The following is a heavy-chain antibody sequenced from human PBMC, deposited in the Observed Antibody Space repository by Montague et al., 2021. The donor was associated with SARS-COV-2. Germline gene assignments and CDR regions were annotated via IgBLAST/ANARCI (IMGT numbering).Heavy chain of an antibody. CDR1: GSTFSSYE. V-gene: IGHV3-48*03. Sequence: SLRLSCAASGSTFSSYEMNWVRQAPGKGLEWVSYISSSGSTIYYADSVKGRFTISRDNAKNSLYLQMNSLRAEDTAVYYCAREGVGLDYYDSSGYNDYWGQGTLVTVSS. J-gene: IGHJ4*02. D-gene: IGHD3-22*01. CDR3: AREGVGLDYYDSSGYNDY. CDR2: ISSSGSTI.